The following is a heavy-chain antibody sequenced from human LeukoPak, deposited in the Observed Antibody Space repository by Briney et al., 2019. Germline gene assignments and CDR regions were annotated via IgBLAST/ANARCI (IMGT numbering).Heavy chain of an antibody. J-gene: IGHJ6*03. Sequence: PGGSLRLSCETSGFTFSSYWMSWVRQAPGKGLVWVSRINSDGDITNYADSVKGRFTISRNNAKNTLYLQMNSLRAEDTAIYYCARRQSQWVTYGTYYYYMDVWGKGTTVTISS. CDR3: ARRQSQWVTYGTYYYYMDV. CDR2: INSDGDIT. CDR1: GFTFSSYW. V-gene: IGHV3-74*01. D-gene: IGHD1-26*01.